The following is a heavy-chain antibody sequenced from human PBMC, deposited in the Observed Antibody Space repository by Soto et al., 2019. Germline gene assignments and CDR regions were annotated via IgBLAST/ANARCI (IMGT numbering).Heavy chain of an antibody. V-gene: IGHV3-30-3*01. CDR2: ISYDGSNK. CDR1: GFTFNNYA. CDR3: ARDPLWGTAMVLWYFDL. D-gene: IGHD5-18*01. Sequence: QVQLVESGGGVVQPGRSLRLSCAASGFTFNNYAMDWVRQAPGKGLEWVALISYDGSNKYYADSVKGRFTISRDNSKNTLYLQMNSLRAEDTAVYYCARDPLWGTAMVLWYFDLWGRGTLVTVSS. J-gene: IGHJ2*01.